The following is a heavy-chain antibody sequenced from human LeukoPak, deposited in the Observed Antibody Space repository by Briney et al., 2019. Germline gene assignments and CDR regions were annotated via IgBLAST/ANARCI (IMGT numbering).Heavy chain of an antibody. D-gene: IGHD3-10*01. CDR1: GGSINSGSYY. CDR2: IYSSGSS. V-gene: IGHV4-61*02. J-gene: IGHJ4*02. CDR3: ARAGGVLGYFDY. Sequence: SETLSLTCTVSGGSINSGSYYWRWIRQPAGKELEWIGRIYSSGSSNYNPSLKSRITILVDTSKNQFSLKLSSVTAADTAVYFCARAGGVLGYFDYWGQGTLVTVSS.